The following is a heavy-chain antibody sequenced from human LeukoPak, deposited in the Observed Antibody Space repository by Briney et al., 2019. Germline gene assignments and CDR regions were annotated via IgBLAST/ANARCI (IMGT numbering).Heavy chain of an antibody. V-gene: IGHV1-69*13. CDR3: ARALEYDILNWFDP. J-gene: IGHJ5*02. CDR2: IIPIFGTA. CDR1: GGTFSSYA. Sequence: GASVKVSCKASGGTFSSYAISWVRQAPGQGLEWMGGIIPIFGTANYAQKFQGRVTITADESTSTAYMELSSLRSEDTAVYYCARALEYDILNWFDPWGQGTLSPSPQ. D-gene: IGHD3-9*01.